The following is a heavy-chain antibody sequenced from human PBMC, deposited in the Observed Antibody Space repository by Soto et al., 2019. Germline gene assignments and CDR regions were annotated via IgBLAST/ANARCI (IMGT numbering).Heavy chain of an antibody. CDR2: IYYSGST. CDR3: ASTDYSRGGYYYYGMDV. CDR1: RGSIGGYY. V-gene: IGHV4-59*07. D-gene: IGHD5-12*01. Sequence: TSDTQSLSSTVSRGSIGGYYGGWIRQPLGKGLEWIGYIYYSGSTNYNPSLKSRVTISVDTSKNQFSLKLSSVTAADTAVYYCASTDYSRGGYYYYGMDVWGQGTTVTASS. J-gene: IGHJ6*02.